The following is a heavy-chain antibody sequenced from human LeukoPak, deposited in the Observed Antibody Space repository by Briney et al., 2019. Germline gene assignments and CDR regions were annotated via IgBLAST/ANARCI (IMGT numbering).Heavy chain of an antibody. Sequence: GSLRLSCAASGFTFSGSAMHWVRQASGKGLEWVGRIRSKANSYATAYAASVKGRFTISRDDSKNAAYLQMNSLKTEDTAVYYCTRGTTGPPSYWGQGTLVTVSS. CDR1: GFTFSGSA. V-gene: IGHV3-73*01. CDR2: IRSKANSYAT. CDR3: TRGTTGPPSY. D-gene: IGHD1-7*01. J-gene: IGHJ4*02.